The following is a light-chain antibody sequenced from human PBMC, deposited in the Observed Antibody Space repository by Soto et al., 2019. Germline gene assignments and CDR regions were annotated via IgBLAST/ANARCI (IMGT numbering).Light chain of an antibody. CDR3: QQLWT. J-gene: IGKJ1*01. V-gene: IGKV1-5*01. CDR2: DAS. Sequence: IQMTQSPSTLSASVGDRVTITCRASQSISSWLAWYQQKPGKAPKLLIYDASSLESGVPSRFSGSGSGTEFTLTISSLQPDDFATYYCQQLWTFGQGTRWIS. CDR1: QSISSW.